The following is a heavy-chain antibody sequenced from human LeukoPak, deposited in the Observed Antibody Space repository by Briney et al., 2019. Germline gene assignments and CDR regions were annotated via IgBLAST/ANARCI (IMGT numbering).Heavy chain of an antibody. CDR3: ARGGGSSWYNYYGMDV. V-gene: IGHV4-34*01. CDR2: INHSGST. D-gene: IGHD6-13*01. J-gene: IGHJ6*04. Sequence: PSETLSLTCAVYGGSFSSYYWSWIRQPPGKGLEWIGEINHSGSTNYNPSLKSRVTISVDTSKNQFSLKLSSVTAADTAMYYCARGGGSSWYNYYGMDVWGKGTTVTVSS. CDR1: GGSFSSYY.